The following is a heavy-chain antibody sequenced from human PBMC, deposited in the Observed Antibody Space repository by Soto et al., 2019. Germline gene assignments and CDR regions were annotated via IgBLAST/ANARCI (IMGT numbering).Heavy chain of an antibody. CDR1: GVGVTISE. D-gene: IGHD3-3*01. CDR3: AREPRWSGPLPLHAFDI. J-gene: IGHJ3*02. CDR2: FFIGGDT. V-gene: IGHV3-53*01. Sequence: GCLKLGCAACGVGVTISEVAVVRQATGKGLEWVAVFFIGGDTHYAESVKGRFTISRDNSKNTLYLQMNSLRAEDTAVYYCAREPRWSGPLPLHAFDIRGEGTMVTVYS.